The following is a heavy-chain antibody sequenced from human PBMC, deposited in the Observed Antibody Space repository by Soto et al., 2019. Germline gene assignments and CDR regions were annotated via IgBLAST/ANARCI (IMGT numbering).Heavy chain of an antibody. CDR3: ARGYCSAGSCYSHLDY. Sequence: QVQLQEAGPGLVKPSQTLSLTCTVSGGSISSGDYYWSWIRQHPGKGLEWIGYIYYSGSTYYNPSLKSRVTISMDTSKNQFSLKLSSVTAADTAVYFCARGYCSAGSCYSHLDYWGQGTLVTVSS. CDR1: GGSISSGDYY. J-gene: IGHJ4*02. V-gene: IGHV4-31*03. CDR2: IYYSGST. D-gene: IGHD2-15*01.